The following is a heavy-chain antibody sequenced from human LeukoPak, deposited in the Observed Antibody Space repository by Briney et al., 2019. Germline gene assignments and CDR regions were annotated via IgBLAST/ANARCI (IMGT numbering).Heavy chain of an antibody. Sequence: SETLSLTCTVSGGSISSYYWSWIRQPPGKGLEWIGYIYYSGSTNYNPSLKSRVTISVDTSKNQFSLKLSSVTGADTAVYYWARDHKVATIDDYYYYYGMDVWGQGTTVTVSS. CDR3: ARDHKVATIDDYYYYYGMDV. J-gene: IGHJ6*02. V-gene: IGHV4-59*01. D-gene: IGHD5-12*01. CDR2: IYYSGST. CDR1: GGSISSYY.